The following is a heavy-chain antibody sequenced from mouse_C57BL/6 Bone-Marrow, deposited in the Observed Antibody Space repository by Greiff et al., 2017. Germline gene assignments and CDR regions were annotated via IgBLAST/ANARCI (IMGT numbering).Heavy chain of an antibody. J-gene: IGHJ1*01. Sequence: VQVVESGPGLVQPSQSLSITCTVSGFSLTSYGVHWVRQSPGKGLEWLGVIWSGGSTDYNAAFISRLSIRKENSKTQVFFKMNSLQADDTAIYYCAIYDGYYFDVWGAGTTVTVSS. CDR2: IWSGGST. CDR1: GFSLTSYG. V-gene: IGHV2-2*01. CDR3: AIYDGYYFDV. D-gene: IGHD2-3*01.